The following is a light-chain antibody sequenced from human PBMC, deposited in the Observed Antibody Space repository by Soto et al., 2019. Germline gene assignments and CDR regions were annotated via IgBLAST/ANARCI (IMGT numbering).Light chain of an antibody. V-gene: IGLV2-14*01. CDR2: EVS. CDR1: SSHVGGYNY. Sequence: QSALTQPAGVSGAPGQSITISCTGTSSHVGGYNYVSWNQQQPGKAPKLMIYEVSNRPSGVSNRFSGSKSGNTASLTISGLQAEDEADYYCSSYTSSSTYVFGTGTKVTVL. J-gene: IGLJ1*01. CDR3: SSYTSSSTYV.